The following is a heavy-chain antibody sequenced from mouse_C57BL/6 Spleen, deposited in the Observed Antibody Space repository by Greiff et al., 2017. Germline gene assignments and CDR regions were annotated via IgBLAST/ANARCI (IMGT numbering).Heavy chain of an antibody. J-gene: IGHJ4*01. V-gene: IGHV14-1*01. CDR2: IDPEDGDT. Sequence: DVQLQESGAELVRPGASVKLSCTASGFNIKDYYMHWVKQRPEQGLEWIGRIDPEDGDTEYAPKFQGKATMTADTSSNTAYLQLSSLTSEDTAVYYCSYPYYAMDYWGQGTSVTVSS. CDR3: SYPYYAMDY. CDR1: GFNIKDYY.